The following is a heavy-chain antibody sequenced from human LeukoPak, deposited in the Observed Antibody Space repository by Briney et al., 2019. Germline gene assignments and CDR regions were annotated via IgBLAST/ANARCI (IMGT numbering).Heavy chain of an antibody. D-gene: IGHD6-19*01. CDR1: GFTFDDYG. V-gene: IGHV3-20*04. Sequence: TGGSLRLSCAASGFTFDDYGMSWVRQAPGKGLEWVSGINWNGGSTGYADSVKGRFTISRDNAKNSLYLQIDFLTAEDTAVYYCARSPVAGPPNYFDYLGQGTLVTVSS. CDR2: INWNGGST. J-gene: IGHJ4*02. CDR3: ARSPVAGPPNYFDY.